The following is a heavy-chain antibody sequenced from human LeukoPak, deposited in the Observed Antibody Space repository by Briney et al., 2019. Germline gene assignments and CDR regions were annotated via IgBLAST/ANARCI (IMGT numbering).Heavy chain of an antibody. CDR1: GGSISSYY. D-gene: IGHD6-19*01. Sequence: PSETLSLTCTVSGGSISSYYWSWVRQPAGKGLEWIGRIYASGNTNYNPSLKGRVTMTVDTSKNQFSLRLSSVTAADTAVYYCAKTGIAVAGDFWYFDLWGRGTLVTVSS. V-gene: IGHV4-4*07. J-gene: IGHJ2*01. CDR3: AKTGIAVAGDFWYFDL. CDR2: IYASGNT.